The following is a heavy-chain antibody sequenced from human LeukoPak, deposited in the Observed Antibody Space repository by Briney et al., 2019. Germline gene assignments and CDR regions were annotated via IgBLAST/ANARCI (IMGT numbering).Heavy chain of an antibody. J-gene: IGHJ4*02. V-gene: IGHV1-18*01. CDR2: ISAYNGNT. D-gene: IGHD2-2*01. CDR3: AREDGCSSTSCYHSLFDY. CDR1: GYTFTSYG. Sequence: ASVKVSCKASGYTFTSYGISWVRQAPGQGLEWMGWISAYNGNTNYAQKLQGRVTMTTDTSTSTAYMELRSLRYDDTAVYYCAREDGCSSTSCYHSLFDYWGQGTLVTVSS.